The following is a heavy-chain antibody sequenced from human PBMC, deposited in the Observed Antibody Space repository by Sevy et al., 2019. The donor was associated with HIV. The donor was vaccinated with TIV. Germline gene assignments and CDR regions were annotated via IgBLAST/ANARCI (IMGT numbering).Heavy chain of an antibody. Sequence: GSLRLSCAASGFTFGTYAMNWVRQAPGKGLEWVAVISYDGSNKYYADSVKGRFTISRDNSKNMLYLQMNSLRAEDTAVYYCAKVTPFTTGTWGYFDYWGQGTLVTVSS. CDR3: AKVTPFTTGTWGYFDY. D-gene: IGHD1-1*01. J-gene: IGHJ4*02. CDR2: ISYDGSNK. CDR1: GFTFGTYA. V-gene: IGHV3-30*18.